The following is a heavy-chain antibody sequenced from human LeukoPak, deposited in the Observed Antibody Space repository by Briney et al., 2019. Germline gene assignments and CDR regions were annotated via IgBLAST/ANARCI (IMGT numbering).Heavy chain of an antibody. CDR1: GGSISSYY. J-gene: IGHJ3*02. CDR3: ASFQTGDAFDI. V-gene: IGHV4-59*01. Sequence: PSETLSLTCTVSGGSISSYYWSWIRQPPGKGLEWIGYIYYSGSTNYNPSLKSRVTISVDTSKNQFSLKLSSVTAADTAVYYCASFQTGDAFDIWGQGTMVTVSS. CDR2: IYYSGST.